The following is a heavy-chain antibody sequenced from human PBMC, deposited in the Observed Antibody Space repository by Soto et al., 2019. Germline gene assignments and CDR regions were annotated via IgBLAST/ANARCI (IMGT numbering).Heavy chain of an antibody. CDR1: GFTFSSYA. CDR2: ISGSGGST. D-gene: IGHD3-3*01. J-gene: IGHJ2*01. Sequence: LRLSCAASGFTFSSYAMSWVRQAPGKGLEWVSTISGSGGSTYYADSVKGRFTISRDNSKNTLYLQMNSLRAEDTALYYCAKDASSGITSFDLWGRGTLVTVSS. CDR3: AKDASSGITSFDL. V-gene: IGHV3-23*01.